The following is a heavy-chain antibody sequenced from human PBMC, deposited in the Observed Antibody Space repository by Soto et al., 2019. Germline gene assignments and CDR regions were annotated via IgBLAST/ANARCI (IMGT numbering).Heavy chain of an antibody. CDR1: GYTLTNFY. V-gene: IGHV1-46*01. D-gene: IGHD2-15*01. J-gene: IGHJ4*02. CDR3: ARPSRGSCKNCYFDY. Sequence: ASVKVSCKASGYTLTNFYIHWVRQAPGQGLEWMGIINPNGGSTNYAHNFQGRVTITRDTSKNQFSLKLSSVTAADTAVYYCARPSRGSCKNCYFDYWGQGTLVTVSS. CDR2: INPNGGST.